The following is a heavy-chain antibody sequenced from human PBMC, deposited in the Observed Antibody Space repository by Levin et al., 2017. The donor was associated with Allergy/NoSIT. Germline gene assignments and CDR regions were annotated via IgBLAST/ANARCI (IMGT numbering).Heavy chain of an antibody. CDR3: ASNGITMVQGVISDYYYYYYMDV. CDR1: GGTFSSYA. CDR2: IIPIFGTA. V-gene: IGHV1-69*13. J-gene: IGHJ6*03. Sequence: SVKVSCKASGGTFSSYAISWVRQAPGQGLEWMGGIIPIFGTANYAQKFQGRVTITADESTSTAYMELSSLRSEDTAVYYCASNGITMVQGVISDYYYYYYMDVWGKGTTVTVSS. D-gene: IGHD3-10*01.